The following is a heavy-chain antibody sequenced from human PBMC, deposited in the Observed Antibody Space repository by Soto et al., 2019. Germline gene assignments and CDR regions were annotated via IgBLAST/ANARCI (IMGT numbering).Heavy chain of an antibody. CDR3: ALVTAAMGMGYYYYGMDV. Sequence: PSETLSLTCSVSGDSINDNYWSWIRQPPGKGLEWIGDIHYSGSTNYNPSLKSRVTISVDTSKNQFSLKLSSVTAADTAVCYCALVTAAMGMGYYYYGMDVWGQGTTVTVSS. CDR2: IHYSGST. CDR1: GDSINDNY. D-gene: IGHD2-2*01. J-gene: IGHJ6*02. V-gene: IGHV4-59*12.